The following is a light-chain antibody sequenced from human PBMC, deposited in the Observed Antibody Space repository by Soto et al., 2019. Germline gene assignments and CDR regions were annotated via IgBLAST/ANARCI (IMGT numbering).Light chain of an antibody. J-gene: IGLJ2*01. Sequence: QSALTQPPSASGSPGQSVTLSCTGSSSDVGSYNFVSWYQQHPGKAPKLMIYEVSKRPPGVPDRFSGSKSGITASLTVSGLQAEDEADYYCSSYAHSNNLVFGGGTKLTVL. V-gene: IGLV2-8*01. CDR1: SSDVGSYNF. CDR3: SSYAHSNNLV. CDR2: EVS.